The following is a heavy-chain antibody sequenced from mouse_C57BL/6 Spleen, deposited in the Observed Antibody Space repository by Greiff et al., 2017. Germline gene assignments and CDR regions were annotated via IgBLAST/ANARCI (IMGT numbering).Heavy chain of an antibody. CDR3: ALYDYEVDY. CDR2: ISYDGSN. D-gene: IGHD2-4*01. V-gene: IGHV3-6*01. Sequence: ESGPGLVKPSQSLSLTCSVTGYSITSGYYWNWIRQFPGNKLEWMGYISYDGSNNYNPSLKNRISITRDTSKNQFFLKLNSVTTEDTATYYCALYDYEVDYWGQGTTLTVSS. J-gene: IGHJ2*01. CDR1: GYSITSGYY.